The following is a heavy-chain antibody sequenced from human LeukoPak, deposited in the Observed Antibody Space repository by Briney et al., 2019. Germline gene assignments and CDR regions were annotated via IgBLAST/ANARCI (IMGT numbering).Heavy chain of an antibody. CDR2: ISSSGSTI. V-gene: IGHV3-48*03. CDR1: GFTFSSYE. J-gene: IGHJ4*02. Sequence: PGGSLRLSCAASGFTFSSYEMNWVRQAPGKGLEWVSYISSSGSTIYYADSVKGRFTISRDNAKNSLYLQMNSLRAEDTAVYYCARDQGVVFTEGRVLGPRGFDYWGQGTLVTVSS. CDR3: ARDQGVVFTEGRVLGPRGFDY. D-gene: IGHD3-22*01.